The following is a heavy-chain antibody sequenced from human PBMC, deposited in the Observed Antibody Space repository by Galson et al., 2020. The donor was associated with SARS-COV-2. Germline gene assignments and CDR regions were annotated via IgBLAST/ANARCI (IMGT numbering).Heavy chain of an antibody. D-gene: IGHD2-2*01. V-gene: IGHV3-30*03. J-gene: IGHJ6*02. Sequence: GGSLRLSCAGSGFTFSSYGMHWVRQAPGKGLEWVSFISYDGTYKYYADSLKGRFTISRDNSKNTLYLQMNSLRAEDTAVYYCARDVVVFPPVVRMMGVGISSYYYGMDVWGQGTTVTVSS. CDR1: GFTFSSYG. CDR3: ARDVVVFPPVVRMMGVGISSYYYGMDV. CDR2: ISYDGTYK.